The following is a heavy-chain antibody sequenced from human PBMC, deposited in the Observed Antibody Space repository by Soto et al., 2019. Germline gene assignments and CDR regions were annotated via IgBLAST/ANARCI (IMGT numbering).Heavy chain of an antibody. V-gene: IGHV4-59*01. Sequence: PSETLSLTCTVSGGSISSYYWSWIRQPPGKGLEWIGYIYYSGSTNYNPSLRSRVTISVDTSKNQFSLKLSSVTAADTAVYYCAGSIIGYFDYWGQGTLVTVSS. J-gene: IGHJ4*02. CDR1: GGSISSYY. CDR3: AGSIIGYFDY. D-gene: IGHD3-10*01. CDR2: IYYSGST.